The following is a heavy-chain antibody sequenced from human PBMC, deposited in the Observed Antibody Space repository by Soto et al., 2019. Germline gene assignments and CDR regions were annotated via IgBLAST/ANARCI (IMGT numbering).Heavy chain of an antibody. V-gene: IGHV4-59*01. D-gene: IGHD3-22*01. Sequence: SETLSLTCTVSGGSISSYYWSWIRQPPGKGLEWIGYIYYSGSTNYNPSLKSRVTIAVDTSKNQFSLKLSSVTAADTAVYYCGRVTTDEHIGDGVWLQPWGQGTLVNVSS. J-gene: IGHJ5*02. CDR2: IYYSGST. CDR3: GRVTTDEHIGDGVWLQP. CDR1: GGSISSYY.